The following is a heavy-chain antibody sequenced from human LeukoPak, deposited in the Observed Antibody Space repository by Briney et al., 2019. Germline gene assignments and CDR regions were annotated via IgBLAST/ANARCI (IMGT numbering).Heavy chain of an antibody. D-gene: IGHD2-15*01. J-gene: IGHJ4*02. V-gene: IGHV6-1*01. CDR3: ARLGYCSGGSCLNFDY. Sequence: SQTLSLTCAISGDSVSSNSAAWNWIRQSPSRGLEWLGRTYYRSKWYNDYAVSVKSRITINPDTSKNQFSLQLNSVTPEDTAVYYCARLGYCSGGSCLNFDYWGQGTLVTVSS. CDR2: TYYRSKWYN. CDR1: GDSVSSNSAA.